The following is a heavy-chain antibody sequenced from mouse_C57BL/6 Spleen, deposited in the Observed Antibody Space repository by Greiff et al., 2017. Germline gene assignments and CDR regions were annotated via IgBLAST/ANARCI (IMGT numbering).Heavy chain of an antibody. CDR1: GFTFSDYY. J-gene: IGHJ1*03. D-gene: IGHD1-1*01. CDR2: ISNGGGST. Sequence: EVQRVESGGGLVQPGGSLKLSCAASGFTFSDYYMYWVRQTPEKRLEWVAYISNGGGSTYYPDTVKGRFTISRDNAKNTLYLQMSRLKSEDTAMYYCARQRYYGSSHWYFDVWGTGTTVTVSS. CDR3: ARQRYYGSSHWYFDV. V-gene: IGHV5-12*01.